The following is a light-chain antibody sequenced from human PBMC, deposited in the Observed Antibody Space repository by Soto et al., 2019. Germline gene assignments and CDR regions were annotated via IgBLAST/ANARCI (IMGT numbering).Light chain of an antibody. CDR1: SGDVGGYTF. CDR2: EVT. Sequence: QSALTQPASVSGSPGQSITISCTGTSGDVGGYTFVSWYQQHPNKAPKLIIYEVTNRPSGVSDRFSGSKSGNTASLTISGLQAEDDAFYSCSSNTSSHTIRVFGGGTKLTVL. J-gene: IGLJ3*02. CDR3: SSNTSSHTIRV. V-gene: IGLV2-14*01.